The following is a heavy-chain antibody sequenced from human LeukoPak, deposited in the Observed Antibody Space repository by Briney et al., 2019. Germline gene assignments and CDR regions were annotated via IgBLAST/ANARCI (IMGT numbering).Heavy chain of an antibody. V-gene: IGHV1-2*02. CDR1: GYTFTYYY. Sequence: ASVTVSFKSSGYTFTYYYIQWVRQAPGQGLEWMGWFNPNSGGSDYAQKFQGRVTMTGDTSISSGYMELSRLISDDTAVYYCAREKLRYFEKTGFDSWGQGTLVTVSS. D-gene: IGHD3-9*01. CDR2: FNPNSGGS. CDR3: AREKLRYFEKTGFDS. J-gene: IGHJ5*01.